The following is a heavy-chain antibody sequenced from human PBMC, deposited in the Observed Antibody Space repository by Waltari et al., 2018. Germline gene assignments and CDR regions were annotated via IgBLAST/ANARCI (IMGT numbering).Heavy chain of an antibody. CDR2: IDYDGSGT. J-gene: IGHJ4*02. Sequence: EVQLVESGGGLVQPGGSLRLSCAASGVTLRNYWMHWVRQAPGKGLVWVAGIDYDGSGTYYADSVKGRFAISRDNAKGTLLLQMNWLRAEDTARYHCTISFSSGQNWGQGTLVTVSS. D-gene: IGHD6-25*01. CDR3: TISFSSGQN. CDR1: GVTLRNYW. V-gene: IGHV3-74*01.